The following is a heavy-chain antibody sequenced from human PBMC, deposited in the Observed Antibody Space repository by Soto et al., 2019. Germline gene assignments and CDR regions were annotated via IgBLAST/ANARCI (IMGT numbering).Heavy chain of an antibody. V-gene: IGHV1-69*13. D-gene: IGHD3-3*01. CDR3: ARSGRFLEWHAGFDP. Sequence: SVKVSCKASGGTFSSYAISWVRQAPGQGLEWMEGIIPIFGTANYAQKFQGRVTITADESTSTAYMELSSLRSEDTAVYYCARSGRFLEWHAGFDPWGQGTLVTVS. CDR1: GGTFSSYA. J-gene: IGHJ5*02. CDR2: IIPIFGTA.